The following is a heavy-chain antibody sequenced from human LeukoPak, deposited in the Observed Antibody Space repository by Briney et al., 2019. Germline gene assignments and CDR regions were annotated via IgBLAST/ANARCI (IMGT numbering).Heavy chain of an antibody. D-gene: IGHD3-9*01. J-gene: IGHJ4*02. CDR3: ARGVDWLPFYYFDY. Sequence: GASVKVSCKASGYTFTGYYMHWVRQAPGQGLEWMGWINPNSGGTNYAQKFQGRVTMTRDTSISTAYMELSRLRSDDTAVYYCARGVDWLPFYYFDYWGQGTLVTVSS. V-gene: IGHV1-2*02. CDR1: GYTFTGYY. CDR2: INPNSGGT.